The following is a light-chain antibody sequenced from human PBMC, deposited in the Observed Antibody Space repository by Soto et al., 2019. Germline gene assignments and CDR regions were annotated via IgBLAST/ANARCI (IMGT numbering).Light chain of an antibody. CDR3: SSYTSSSISGNVV. CDR1: SSDVGGYNY. Sequence: QSALTQPASVSGSPGQSITISCTGTSSDVGGYNYVSWYQQHPGKAPKLMIYEVSNRPSGVSNRFSGSKSGNTASLTISGLQAEDEADYYCSSYTSSSISGNVVFGGGTKVTV. J-gene: IGLJ2*01. CDR2: EVS. V-gene: IGLV2-14*01.